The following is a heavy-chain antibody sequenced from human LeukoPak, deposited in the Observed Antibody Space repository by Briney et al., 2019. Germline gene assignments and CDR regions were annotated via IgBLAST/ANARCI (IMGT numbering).Heavy chain of an antibody. CDR2: ISGSAHKI. J-gene: IGHJ4*02. Sequence: GGSLRLSCVASGFTFSNYAMSWVRQAPEKGLDWVSVISGSAHKIRYADSVKGRFTISRDNSENTVYLQMNNLKAEDTALYYCAGRVTGYSSGYVYWGQGTLVTVSS. CDR1: GFTFSNYA. V-gene: IGHV3-23*01. D-gene: IGHD5-18*01. CDR3: AGRVTGYSSGYVY.